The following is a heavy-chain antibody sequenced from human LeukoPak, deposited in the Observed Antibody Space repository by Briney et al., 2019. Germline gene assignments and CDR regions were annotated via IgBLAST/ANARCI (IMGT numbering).Heavy chain of an antibody. CDR3: ARGGGSTDAFDI. J-gene: IGHJ3*02. CDR1: GFTFSSYW. CDR2: IKQDGSEK. V-gene: IGHV3-7*01. D-gene: IGHD1-26*01. Sequence: GGSLRLSCAPSGFTFSSYWMSWVRQAPGKGREWVANIKQDGSEKYYVDSVKGRFTISRDNAKNSLYLRMNSLRAEDTAVYYCARGGGSTDAFDIWGQGTMVTVSS.